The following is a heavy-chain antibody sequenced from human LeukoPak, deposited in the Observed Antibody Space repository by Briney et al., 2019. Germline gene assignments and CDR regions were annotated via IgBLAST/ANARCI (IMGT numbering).Heavy chain of an antibody. V-gene: IGHV4-59*08. CDR3: ARQHYYFDY. J-gene: IGHJ4*03. CDR2: IFDSGNT. Sequence: SETLSLTRTVSGGSISHYYWSWIRQPPGKGLEWIAYIFDSGNTNYNPSLKSRVTISLDTSKNQFSLRLRSVTAADTAVYYCARQHYYFDYWGNGSMVTVSS. CDR1: GGSISHYY.